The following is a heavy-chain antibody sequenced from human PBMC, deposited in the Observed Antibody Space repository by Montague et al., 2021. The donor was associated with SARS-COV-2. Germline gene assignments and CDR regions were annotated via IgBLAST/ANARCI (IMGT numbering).Heavy chain of an antibody. J-gene: IGHJ5*02. Sequence: SETLSLTCSVSGDSMSGSNSYWGWIRQPPGKGLESIGSISYTGSTSYNASLKSRVTMSVDTSKNEFSLRLSSVTASDTAVYHCARLYIQKTLVGASRRRWFDPWCQGTLVTVSS. CDR2: ISYTGST. CDR3: ARLYIQKTLVGASRRRWFDP. CDR1: GDSMSGSNSY. D-gene: IGHD1-26*01. V-gene: IGHV4-39*01.